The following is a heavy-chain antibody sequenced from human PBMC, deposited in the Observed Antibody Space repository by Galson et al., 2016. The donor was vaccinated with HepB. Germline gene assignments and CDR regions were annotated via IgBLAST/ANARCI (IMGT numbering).Heavy chain of an antibody. J-gene: IGHJ2*01. CDR2: ISPNTGHT. CDR3: ARGPWGSSGWYHDV. CDR1: GYIFTAFY. V-gene: IGHV1-2*02. Sequence: SVTVSCKASGYIFTAFYVHWVRQAPGHGLEWIGWISPNTGHTEYAPTFQGRVTLTSDTSLSTAYMELTSLKSDDTALYYCARGPWGSSGWYHDVWGRGTLVSVSS. D-gene: IGHD2-15*01.